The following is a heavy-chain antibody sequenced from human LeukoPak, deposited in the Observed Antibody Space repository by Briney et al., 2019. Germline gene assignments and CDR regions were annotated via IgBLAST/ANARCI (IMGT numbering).Heavy chain of an antibody. J-gene: IGHJ4*02. Sequence: GGSLRLSCAASGFTFSSYAMSWVRQAPGKGLEWVSAISGSGGSTYYADSVKGRFTISRDNSKNTLYLQMNSLRAEDTAVYYCAEEPRRDGFNESPFDYWGQGTLVTVSS. D-gene: IGHD5-24*01. CDR2: ISGSGGST. CDR3: AEEPRRDGFNESPFDY. V-gene: IGHV3-23*01. CDR1: GFTFSSYA.